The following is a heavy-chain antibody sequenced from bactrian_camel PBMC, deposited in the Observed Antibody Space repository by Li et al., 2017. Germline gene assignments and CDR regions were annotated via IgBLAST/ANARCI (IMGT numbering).Heavy chain of an antibody. CDR2: LWIGGATT. D-gene: IGHD7*01. CDR1: RYTYKRNC. V-gene: IGHV3S1*01. J-gene: IGHJ4*01. Sequence: QLVESGGGSVQPGGSLKLSCAAGRYTYKRNCMGWFRQRPGKDREGLAVLWIGGATTTYADSVKGRFIITRDKAKDLVYLQMNGLQPEDTGMYYCAADQLYGTCRDVLDFPARGQGTQVTVS. CDR3: AADQLYGTCRDVLDFPA.